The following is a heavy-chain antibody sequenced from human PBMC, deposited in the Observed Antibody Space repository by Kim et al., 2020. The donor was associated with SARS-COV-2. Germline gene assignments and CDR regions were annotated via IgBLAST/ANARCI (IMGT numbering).Heavy chain of an antibody. V-gene: IGHV3-33*01. D-gene: IGHD3-10*01. CDR3: ASRITMVRGVIFDY. Sequence: ADSVKGRFTISRDNSKNTLYLQMNSLRAEDTAVYYCASRITMVRGVIFDYWGQGTLVTVSS. J-gene: IGHJ4*02.